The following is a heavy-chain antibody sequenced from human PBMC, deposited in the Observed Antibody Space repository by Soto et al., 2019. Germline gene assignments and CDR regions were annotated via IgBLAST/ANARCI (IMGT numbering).Heavy chain of an antibody. D-gene: IGHD1-26*01. CDR1: GFTFSSYG. CDR2: ISYDGSNK. Sequence: PGGSLRLSCSASGFTFSSYGIHWVRQAPFKRLEWVAVISYDGSNKYYADSVKGRFTISRDNSKNTLYLQMNSLRAEDTAVYYCAKDLSVGATGPGRYYYGMDVWGQGTTVAVSS. CDR3: AKDLSVGATGPGRYYYGMDV. J-gene: IGHJ6*02. V-gene: IGHV3-30*18.